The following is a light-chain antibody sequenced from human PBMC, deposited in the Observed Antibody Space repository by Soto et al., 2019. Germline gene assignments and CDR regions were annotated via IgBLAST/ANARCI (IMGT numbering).Light chain of an antibody. Sequence: EIVLTQSPATLSLSLGERATLSCRASQSVSNYLAWYQQKRGQAPRLLIYDASNRATGIPARFSGSGSGTDFTLTISSLEPEDFAVYYCQQRSSWPPSTFGQGTKLEIK. CDR2: DAS. CDR3: QQRSSWPPST. J-gene: IGKJ2*02. CDR1: QSVSNY. V-gene: IGKV3-11*01.